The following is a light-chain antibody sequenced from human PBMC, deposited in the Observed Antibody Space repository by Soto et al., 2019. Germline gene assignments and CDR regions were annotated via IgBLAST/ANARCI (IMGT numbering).Light chain of an antibody. V-gene: IGKV3-20*01. J-gene: IGKJ1*01. CDR3: QQYGSSPWT. CDR1: QSVSSSY. Sequence: TLVTQAPVTLSLSPLERATLSCTSSQSVSSSYLAWYQQKPGQAPRLLIYGASSRATGIPDRFSGSGSGTDFTLTISRLEPEDFAVYYCQQYGSSPWTFGQGTKVDIK. CDR2: GAS.